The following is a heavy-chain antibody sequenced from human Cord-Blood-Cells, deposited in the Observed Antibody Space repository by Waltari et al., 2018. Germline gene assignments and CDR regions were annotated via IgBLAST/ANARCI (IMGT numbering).Heavy chain of an antibody. CDR2: INHSGST. D-gene: IGHD6-19*01. CDR1: GGSFSGYY. J-gene: IGHJ4*02. CDR3: ARGDLAVAGTGSYYFDY. Sequence: QVQLQQWGAGLLKPSETLSLTCAVYGGSFSGYYWSWIRQPPGKGLEWIGEINHSGSTNYNPSLKSRVTISVDTSKNQCSLKLSSVTAADTAVYYCARGDLAVAGTGSYYFDYWGQGTLVTVSS. V-gene: IGHV4-34*01.